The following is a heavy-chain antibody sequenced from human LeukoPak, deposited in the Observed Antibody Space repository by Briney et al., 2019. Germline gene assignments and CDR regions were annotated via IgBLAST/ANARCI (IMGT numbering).Heavy chain of an antibody. Sequence: SETLSLTCTVSGDSMSSYYWNWIRQPPGKGLEWIGYIYYSGSTNYNPSLKSRVTISVDRSKKQFSLKLSSVTAADTAVYYCARGSSSSSRYFYYMDVWGEGTTVTVSS. CDR1: GDSMSSYY. D-gene: IGHD6-6*01. CDR3: ARGSSSSSRYFYYMDV. CDR2: IYYSGST. J-gene: IGHJ6*03. V-gene: IGHV4-59*01.